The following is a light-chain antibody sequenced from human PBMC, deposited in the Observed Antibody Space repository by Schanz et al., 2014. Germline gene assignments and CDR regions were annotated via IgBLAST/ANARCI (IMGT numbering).Light chain of an antibody. Sequence: QSALTQPPSASGSPGQSVTISCTGTSSDVGGYKYVSWYQLHPGKAPKLMIYEVNQRPSGVPDRFSGSKSGNTASLTVSGLQADDEADYYCCSYAGSYTFVFGGGTKLTVL. CDR1: SSDVGGYKY. J-gene: IGLJ3*02. V-gene: IGLV2-8*01. CDR3: CSYAGSYTFV. CDR2: EVN.